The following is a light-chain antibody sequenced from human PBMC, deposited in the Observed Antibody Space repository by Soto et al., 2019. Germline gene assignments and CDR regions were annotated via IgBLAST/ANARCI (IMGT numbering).Light chain of an antibody. V-gene: IGKV1-9*01. CDR1: HGISSY. CDR2: TES. CDR3: QQFNSYHH. J-gene: IGKJ3*01. Sequence: DIQLTQSPSFLSASVGDRVTITCRASHGISSYLAWYQQQPGKAPKLLIYTESTLQNGVPSRFRGSGSGTEFTLTISSLQPDDFATYYCQQFNSYHHFGPGTKVYIK.